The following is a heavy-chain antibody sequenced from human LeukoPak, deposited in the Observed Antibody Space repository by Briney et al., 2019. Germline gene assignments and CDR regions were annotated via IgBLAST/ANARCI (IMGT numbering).Heavy chain of an antibody. CDR3: ARGIMYSSSPHPPFDY. D-gene: IGHD6-6*01. J-gene: IGHJ4*02. Sequence: SGGSLRLSCAASGFTFSTYNMNWVRQAPGKGLEWVAFILYDGSNKYYAESVKGRFTISRDNSKNMLYLQMNSLRAEDTAVYYCARGIMYSSSPHPPFDYWGQGTLVTVSS. CDR2: ILYDGSNK. CDR1: GFTFSTYN. V-gene: IGHV3-30*03.